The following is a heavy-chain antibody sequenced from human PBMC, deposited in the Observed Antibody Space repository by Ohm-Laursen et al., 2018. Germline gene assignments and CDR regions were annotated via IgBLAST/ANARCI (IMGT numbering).Heavy chain of an antibody. CDR2: IYDSGST. V-gene: IGHV4-59*01. Sequence: SETLSLTCTVSGDSISSYYWSWIRQPPGKGLEWIGYIYDSGSTNYNPSLKSRVTISVDTSKNQFSLKLSSVTAADTAVYYCARFSSSGWWLDYWGQGTLVTVSS. J-gene: IGHJ4*02. CDR1: GDSISSYY. D-gene: IGHD6-19*01. CDR3: ARFSSSGWWLDY.